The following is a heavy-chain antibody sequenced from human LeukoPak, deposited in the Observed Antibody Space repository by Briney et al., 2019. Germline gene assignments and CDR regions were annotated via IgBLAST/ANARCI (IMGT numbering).Heavy chain of an antibody. CDR3: AKDPLISYYYDSSGYPSYFDY. Sequence: GGSLRLSCAASGFTFSSYGMNWVRQAPGKGLEWVSAISGGGRDTYYADSVKGRFTISRDNSKNTLYLQMNSLRAEDTAVYYCAKDPLISYYYDSSGYPSYFDYWGQGTLVTVSS. CDR1: GFTFSSYG. V-gene: IGHV3-23*01. D-gene: IGHD3-22*01. J-gene: IGHJ4*02. CDR2: ISGGGRDT.